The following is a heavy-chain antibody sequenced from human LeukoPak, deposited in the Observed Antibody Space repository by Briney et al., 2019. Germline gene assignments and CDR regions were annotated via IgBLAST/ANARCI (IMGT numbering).Heavy chain of an antibody. J-gene: IGHJ5*02. CDR2: IYSGGST. CDR3: ARDRSVGTTTGWFDP. V-gene: IGHV3-53*01. CDR1: GFTVSSNY. D-gene: IGHD1-26*01. Sequence: GGSLRLSCAASGFTVSSNYVNWVRQAPGKGLEWVSVIYSGGSTYYADSVKGRFTISRDNSKNTVFLQMNSLRGEDTAVYYCARDRSVGTTTGWFDPWGQGTLVTVSS.